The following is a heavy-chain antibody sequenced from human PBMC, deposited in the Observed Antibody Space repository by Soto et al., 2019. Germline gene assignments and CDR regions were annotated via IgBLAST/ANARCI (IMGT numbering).Heavy chain of an antibody. CDR1: GYDFNTNW. CDR3: ARLPRDCNKTSCYYADH. CDR2: MYPGDSDT. V-gene: IGHV5-51*01. D-gene: IGHD3-3*01. Sequence: PXESLKISFRGSGYDFNTNWFVWVRQFPGRGLEWVGIMYPGDSDTRYNPSLQGHVTLSVDVTVSTAFLQWRSLETSDTGMYFCARLPRDCNKTSCYYADHWGQGSQVTVSS. J-gene: IGHJ4*02.